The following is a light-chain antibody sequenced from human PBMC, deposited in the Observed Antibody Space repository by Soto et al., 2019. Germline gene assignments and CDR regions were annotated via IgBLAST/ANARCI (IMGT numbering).Light chain of an antibody. V-gene: IGLV2-14*01. CDR3: SSYTDSSTYWV. Sequence: QSVLTQPASVSGSPGQSITISCTGTSSDFGNYNYVSWYQQHPGKAPKLMIYEVSYRPSGVSNRFSGSKYGNTASLTISGLQAEDEADYYCSSYTDSSTYWVFGGGTKVTVL. CDR1: SSDFGNYNY. CDR2: EVS. J-gene: IGLJ3*02.